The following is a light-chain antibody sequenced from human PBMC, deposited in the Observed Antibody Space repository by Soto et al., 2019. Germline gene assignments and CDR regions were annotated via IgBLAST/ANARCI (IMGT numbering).Light chain of an antibody. CDR3: QLSGYTGT. Sequence: EIVLTQSPGTLSLSPGDRATLSCRARQSVSSGYLAWYQQKPGRAPRLLIYGASSRATGSPDRFSGSGSGTDFTLTISRLEPEDFAVYYCQLSGYTGTFGQGTKLEIK. J-gene: IGKJ2*01. CDR1: QSVSSGY. V-gene: IGKV3-20*01. CDR2: GAS.